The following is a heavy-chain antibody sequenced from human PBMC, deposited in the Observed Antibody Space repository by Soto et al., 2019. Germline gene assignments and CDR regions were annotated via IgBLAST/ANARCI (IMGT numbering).Heavy chain of an antibody. CDR3: ARFRGSYGMDV. D-gene: IGHD3-10*01. V-gene: IGHV1-69*02. CDR1: GGTFSSYT. Sequence: QVQLVQSGAEVKKPGSSVKVSCKASGGTFSSYTISWVRQAPGQGLEWMGRIIPIRGIANYEQKFQGRVTITADKSTSTAYMELSSLRSEDTAVYYCARFRGSYGMDVWGQGTTVTVSS. J-gene: IGHJ6*02. CDR2: IIPIRGIA.